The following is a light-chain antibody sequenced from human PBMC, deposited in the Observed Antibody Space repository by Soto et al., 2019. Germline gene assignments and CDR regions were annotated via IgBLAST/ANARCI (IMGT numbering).Light chain of an antibody. CDR2: GAS. CDR1: QSVSSSY. J-gene: IGKJ2*01. V-gene: IGKV3-20*01. CDR3: QQYGSSPYT. Sequence: EIVLTQSPGTLSLSPGERATLSCRASQSVSSSYLAWYQQKPGQAPSLLIYGASFRATGIPDRFSGSGSGTDFPLTISRLEPEDFAVYYCQQYGSSPYTFGQGTKLEIK.